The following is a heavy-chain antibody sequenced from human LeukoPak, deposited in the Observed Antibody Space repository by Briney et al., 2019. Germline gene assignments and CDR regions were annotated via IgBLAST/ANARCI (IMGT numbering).Heavy chain of an antibody. V-gene: IGHV4-59*01. CDR1: RGSISSYY. CDR2: IYYSGST. CDR3: ARGFVVVKYYYYMDV. D-gene: IGHD2-21*01. Sequence: SETLSLTCTVSRGSISSYYWSWIRQPPGKGLEWIGYIYYSGSTNYNPSLKSRVTISVDTSKNQFSLKLSSVTAADTAVYYCARGFVVVKYYYYMDVWGKGTTVTVSS. J-gene: IGHJ6*03.